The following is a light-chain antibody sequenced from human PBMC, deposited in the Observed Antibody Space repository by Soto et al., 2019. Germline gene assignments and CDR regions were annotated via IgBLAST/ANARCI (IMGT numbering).Light chain of an antibody. CDR2: TGS. CDR1: QSISSY. J-gene: IGKJ5*01. Sequence: DIQMTQSTSSLSASVGDRVTITCRASQSISSYLNWYQQKPGKAPNLLIYTGSSLQSGVPSRFSGSGSGTDFTLTINSLQPEDFATYYCQQAASFPIPFGQGTRLEIK. V-gene: IGKV1-39*01. CDR3: QQAASFPIP.